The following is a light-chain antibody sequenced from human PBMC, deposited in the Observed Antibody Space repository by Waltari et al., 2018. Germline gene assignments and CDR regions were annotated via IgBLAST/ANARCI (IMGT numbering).Light chain of an antibody. CDR2: GAS. CDR3: QQYNNWPPWT. CDR1: QSVSRN. V-gene: IGKV3-15*01. J-gene: IGKJ1*01. Sequence: EIVMTQSPATLSVSPGERATLSCRASQSVSRNLACDQQKPGQAPRRPSYGASTRATGIPARFSGSGSGTEFTLTISSLQSEDFAVYYCQQYNNWPPWTFGQGTKVEIK.